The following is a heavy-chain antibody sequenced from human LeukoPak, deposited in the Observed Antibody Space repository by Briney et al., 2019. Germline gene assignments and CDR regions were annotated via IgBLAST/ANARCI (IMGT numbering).Heavy chain of an antibody. CDR3: ARVPRFVVAAIDDAFGI. D-gene: IGHD2-15*01. CDR2: ISAYNGNT. V-gene: IGHV1-18*01. J-gene: IGHJ3*02. CDR1: GYTFTSYG. Sequence: GASVKVSCKASGYTFTSYGISWVRQAPGQGLEWMGCISAYNGNTNYAQKLQGRVTMTTDTSTSTAYMELRSLRSDDTAVYYCARVPRFVVAAIDDAFGIWGQGTMVTVSS.